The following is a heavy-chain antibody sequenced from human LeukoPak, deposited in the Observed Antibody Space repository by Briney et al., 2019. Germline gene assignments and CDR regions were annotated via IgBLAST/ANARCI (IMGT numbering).Heavy chain of an antibody. CDR2: IYYSGST. V-gene: IGHV4-61*10. CDR1: GGSISSGSYY. D-gene: IGHD5-12*01. CDR3: ARATLATINN. J-gene: IGHJ4*02. Sequence: SETLSLTCTVSGGSISSGSYYWSWIRQPAGKGLEWIGYIYYSGSTNYNPSLKSRVTISVDTSKNQFSLKLSSVTAADTAVYYCARATLATINNWGQGTLVTVSS.